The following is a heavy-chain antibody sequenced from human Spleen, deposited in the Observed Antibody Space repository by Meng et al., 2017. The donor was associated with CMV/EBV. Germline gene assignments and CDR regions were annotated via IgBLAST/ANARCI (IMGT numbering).Heavy chain of an antibody. Sequence: GESLKISCAASGFTFSSYSMNWVRQAPGKGLEWVSSISSSSSYIYYADSVKGRFTISRDNAKNSLYLQMNSLRAEDTAVYYCARGEYGMDVWGQGTTVTVSS. J-gene: IGHJ6*02. CDR2: ISSSSSYI. CDR3: ARGEYGMDV. CDR1: GFTFSSYS. V-gene: IGHV3-21*04.